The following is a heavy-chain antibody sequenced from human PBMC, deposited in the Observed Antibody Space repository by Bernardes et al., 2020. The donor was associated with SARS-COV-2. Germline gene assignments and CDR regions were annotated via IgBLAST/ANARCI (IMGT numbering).Heavy chain of an antibody. CDR1: GFTFRSSW. V-gene: IGHV3-74*01. J-gene: IGHJ2*01. CDR3: ARDLGSSYWYFDL. Sequence: VGSLLLSCAASGFTFRSSWMHWVRQAPGPGPEWVSRINSDGSSTSNADSVKGRFTISRDNAKNTLYLQMNSLRAEDTAVYYCARDLGSSYWYFDLWGRGTLVTVSS. D-gene: IGHD3-10*01. CDR2: INSDGSST.